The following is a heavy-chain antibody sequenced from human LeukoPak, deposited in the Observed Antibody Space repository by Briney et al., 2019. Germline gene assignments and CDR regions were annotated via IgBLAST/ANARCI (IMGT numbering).Heavy chain of an antibody. D-gene: IGHD5-18*01. J-gene: IGHJ4*02. CDR2: ISGSGGST. Sequence: GGSLRLSCAASGFTFSSYAMSWVRQAPGKGLEWVSAISGSGGSTYYADSVKGRFTISRDNSKNTLYLQMDSLRAEDTAVYYCAREYSYGYDYFDYWGQGTLVTVSS. CDR1: GFTFSSYA. CDR3: AREYSYGYDYFDY. V-gene: IGHV3-23*01.